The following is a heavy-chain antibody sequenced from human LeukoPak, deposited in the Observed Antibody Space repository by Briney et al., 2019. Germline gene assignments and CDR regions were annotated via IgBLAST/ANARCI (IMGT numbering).Heavy chain of an antibody. J-gene: IGHJ4*02. D-gene: IGHD3-9*01. CDR1: GFTFSSYS. CDR2: ISSSSSYI. V-gene: IGHV3-21*01. CDR3: ARAGYVGYFDDNIDY. Sequence: GGSLRLSCAASGFTFSSYSMNWVRQAPGKGLEWVSSISSSSSYIYYADSVKGRFTISRDNAKNSLYLQMNSLRAEDTAVYYCARAGYVGYFDDNIDYWGQGTLVTVSS.